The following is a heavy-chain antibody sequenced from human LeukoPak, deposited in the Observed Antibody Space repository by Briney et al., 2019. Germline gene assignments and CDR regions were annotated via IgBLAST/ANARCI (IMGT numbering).Heavy chain of an antibody. J-gene: IGHJ5*02. CDR1: GGTFSSYA. CDR3: AKSGSYYITTWFDP. D-gene: IGHD1-26*01. Sequence: ASVKVSCKASGGTFSSYAISWVRQAPGQGLEWMGWMNPNSGNTGYAQKFQGRVTMTRNTSISTAYMELSSLRSEDTAVYYCAKSGSYYITTWFDPWGQGTLVTVSS. CDR2: MNPNSGNT. V-gene: IGHV1-8*02.